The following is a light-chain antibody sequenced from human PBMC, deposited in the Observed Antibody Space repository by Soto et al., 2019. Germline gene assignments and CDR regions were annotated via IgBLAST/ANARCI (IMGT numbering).Light chain of an antibody. V-gene: IGLV1-51*01. J-gene: IGLJ1*01. CDR3: GTWDSSLSAGYG. CDR2: DNN. CDR1: SSNIGNNY. Sequence: QSVLTQPPSVSAAPGQKVTISCSGSSSNIGNNYVSWYQQLPGTAPKLLIYDNNKRPSGIPDRFSGSKSGTSATLGITGLQTGDEADYYCGTWDSSLSAGYGFGTGTKVT.